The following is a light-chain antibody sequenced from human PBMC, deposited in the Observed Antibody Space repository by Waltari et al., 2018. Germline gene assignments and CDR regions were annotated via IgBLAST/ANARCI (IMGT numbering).Light chain of an antibody. CDR1: QRVSSN. V-gene: IGKV3-15*01. CDR2: GAS. CDR3: HQSSSLPWT. J-gene: IGKJ1*01. Sequence: EIVMTQSPATLSVSPGERATLSCSASQRVSSNLAWYQQKPGQAPRLLIYGASTRATGIPARFSGSGSGTAFTLTINSLEAEDAATYYCHQSSSLPWTFGQGTKVEIK.